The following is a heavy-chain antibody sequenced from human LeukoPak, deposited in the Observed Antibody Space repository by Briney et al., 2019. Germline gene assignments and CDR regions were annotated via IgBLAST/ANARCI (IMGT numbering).Heavy chain of an antibody. Sequence: ASVKVSCKASGGTFSRNAISWVRQAPGQGLEWMGGIIPIFGTANYAQKFQGRVTITADESTSTAYMELSSLRSEDTAVYYCAADLSNPRMGASYLDSWGQGTLVTVSS. D-gene: IGHD3-16*01. CDR2: IIPIFGTA. J-gene: IGHJ4*02. V-gene: IGHV1-69*13. CDR3: AADLSNPRMGASYLDS. CDR1: GGTFSRNA.